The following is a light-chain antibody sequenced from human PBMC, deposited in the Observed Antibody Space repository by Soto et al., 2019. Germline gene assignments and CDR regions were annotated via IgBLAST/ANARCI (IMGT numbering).Light chain of an antibody. CDR3: QQSYSTPPT. V-gene: IGKV1-39*01. CDR1: QSISSY. CDR2: SAS. Sequence: DIQMTQSPSSLSTSVVDRVTITCLASQSISSYLNWYQQKPGKAPKLLICSASSLQSGVPSRFSGSGSGTDFTLTISSLQPEDFATYYCQQSYSTPPTFGQGTKVDIK. J-gene: IGKJ1*01.